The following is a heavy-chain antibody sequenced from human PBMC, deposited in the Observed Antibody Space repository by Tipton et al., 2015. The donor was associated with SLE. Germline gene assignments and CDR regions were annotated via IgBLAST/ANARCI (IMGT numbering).Heavy chain of an antibody. V-gene: IGHV1-69*05. J-gene: IGHJ1*01. CDR2: IIPIFGTA. Sequence: QSGAEVKKPGASVKVSCKASGYTFTGYYMHWVRQAPGQGLEWMGGIIPIFGTANYAQKFQGRVTITTDESTSTAYMELSSLRSEDTAVYYCARDAIPTNYDFWSGYYEHWGQGTLVTVSS. D-gene: IGHD3-3*01. CDR3: ARDAIPTNYDFWSGYYEH. CDR1: GYTFTGYY.